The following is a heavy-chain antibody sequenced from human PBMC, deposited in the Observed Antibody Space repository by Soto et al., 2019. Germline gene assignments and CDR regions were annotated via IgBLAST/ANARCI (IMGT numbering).Heavy chain of an antibody. V-gene: IGHV4-31*03. Sequence: QVQLQESGPGLVKPSQTLSLTCTVSGGSISSGGNYWSWIRQHPGKGLEWIGYISYSGSSYYNPSLKSRVTISVDTSKNQFSLKLNSVTAADTAVYYCARGSYYDFWRGYNTQPFDFWGQGTLVTVSS. CDR1: GGSISSGGNY. J-gene: IGHJ4*02. D-gene: IGHD3-3*01. CDR2: ISYSGSS. CDR3: ARGSYYDFWRGYNTQPFDF.